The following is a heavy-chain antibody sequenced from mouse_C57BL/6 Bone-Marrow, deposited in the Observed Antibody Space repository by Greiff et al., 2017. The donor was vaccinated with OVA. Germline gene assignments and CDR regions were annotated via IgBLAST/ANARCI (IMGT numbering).Heavy chain of an antibody. CDR2: IDPSDSYT. Sequence: QVQLQQPGAELVRPGTSVKLSCKASGYTFTSYWMHWVKQGPGQGLEWIGVIDPSDSYTNYNQKFKGKATLTVDTSSSTAYMQLSSLTSEDSAVYYCARWSSGYVLDYWGQGTTLTVSS. D-gene: IGHD3-2*02. J-gene: IGHJ2*01. V-gene: IGHV1-59*01. CDR1: GYTFTSYW. CDR3: ARWSSGYVLDY.